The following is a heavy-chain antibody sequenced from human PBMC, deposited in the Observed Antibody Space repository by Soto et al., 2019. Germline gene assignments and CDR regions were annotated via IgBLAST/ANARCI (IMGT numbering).Heavy chain of an antibody. CDR2: INEDGSSI. CDR3: AREDRDCGGDCFSY. D-gene: IGHD2-21*02. V-gene: IGHV3-48*03. Sequence: EVQLVESGGGLVQPGGSLRVSCAVSGFTFSSYEMNWVRQAPGKGLEWVSYINEDGSSIFYAESVKGRFSVSRDNAKNSLYLHMDSLRAEDTAVYYCAREDRDCGGDCFSYWGQGTLVTVSS. J-gene: IGHJ4*02. CDR1: GFTFSSYE.